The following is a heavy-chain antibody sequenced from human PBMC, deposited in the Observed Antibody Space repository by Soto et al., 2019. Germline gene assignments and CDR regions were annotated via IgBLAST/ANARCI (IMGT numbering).Heavy chain of an antibody. V-gene: IGHV1-69*12. Sequence: QVQLVQSGAEVKKPGSSVKVSCKASGGTFSSYAISWVRQAPGQGLEWMGGIIPIFGTANYAQTFQGRVTITADESTSTAYMELTSLRSEDTAVYYCARDGVAAPWFDPWGQGTLVTVSS. CDR2: IIPIFGTA. CDR3: ARDGVAAPWFDP. CDR1: GGTFSSYA. D-gene: IGHD6-6*01. J-gene: IGHJ5*02.